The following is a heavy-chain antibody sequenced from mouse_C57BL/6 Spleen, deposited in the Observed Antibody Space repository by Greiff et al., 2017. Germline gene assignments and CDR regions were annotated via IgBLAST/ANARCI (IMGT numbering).Heavy chain of an antibody. J-gene: IGHJ4*01. Sequence: EVQLVESGGGLVQPGGSLSLSCAASGFTFTDYYMSWVRQPPGKALEWLGFIRNKANGYTTEYSASVKGRFTISRDNSQSILYLQMNALRAEDSAAYYGARSGYYYAMDDWGQGTSVTVSS. CDR3: ARSGYYYAMDD. V-gene: IGHV7-3*01. CDR1: GFTFTDYY. CDR2: IRNKANGYTT. D-gene: IGHD2-2*01.